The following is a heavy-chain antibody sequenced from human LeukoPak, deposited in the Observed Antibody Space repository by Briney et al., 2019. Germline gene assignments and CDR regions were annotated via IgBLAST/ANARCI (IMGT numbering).Heavy chain of an antibody. D-gene: IGHD6-13*01. CDR1: GGSISSSSYY. Sequence: ASETLSLTCTVSGGSISSSSYYWGWIRQPPGKGLEWIGSIYYSGSTYYNPSLKSRVTMSVDTSKTQFSLKLSSVTAADTAVYYCARDYQGDSSSWFFDYWGQGALVTVSS. J-gene: IGHJ4*02. V-gene: IGHV4-39*07. CDR2: IYYSGST. CDR3: ARDYQGDSSSWFFDY.